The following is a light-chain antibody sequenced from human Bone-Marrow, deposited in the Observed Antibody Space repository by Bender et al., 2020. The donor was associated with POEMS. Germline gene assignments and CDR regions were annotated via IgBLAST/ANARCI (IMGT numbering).Light chain of an antibody. V-gene: IGLV2-23*01. J-gene: IGLJ3*02. Sequence: QSALTQPASVSASPGRSITISCTGTTNDVGTYNRVSWYQQNPGKAPKVIIYGDFRRPSGISTRFSGSKSGNTASLTISGLQPEDEASYYCCSYAGSDTWVFGGGPKVTVL. CDR3: CSYAGSDTWV. CDR1: TNDVGTYNR. CDR2: GDF.